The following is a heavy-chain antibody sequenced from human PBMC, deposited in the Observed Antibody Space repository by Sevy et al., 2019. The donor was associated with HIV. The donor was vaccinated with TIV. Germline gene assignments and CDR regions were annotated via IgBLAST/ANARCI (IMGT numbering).Heavy chain of an antibody. J-gene: IGHJ4*02. D-gene: IGHD3-16*01. V-gene: IGHV3-7*01. CDR2: IKADGSDK. CDR3: AHETFGRFES. CDR1: GFTFSANW. Sequence: GGSLRLSCAASGFTFSANWMKWVRQAPGKGLEWVANIKADGSDKHYVDSVEGRFTISRDNAKNLLFLQMNSLRVEDTAVYYCAHETFGRFESWGQGTLLTVSS.